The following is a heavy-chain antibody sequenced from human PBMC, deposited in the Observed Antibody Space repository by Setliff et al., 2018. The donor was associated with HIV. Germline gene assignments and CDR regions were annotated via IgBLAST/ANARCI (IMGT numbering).Heavy chain of an antibody. CDR1: GYTFSDYF. Sequence: RASVKVSCKASGYTFSDYFIHWVRQAPGQGLEWMGWIHPNRGGTNYAQKFQGRVTMTRDTSITTAYMELRSVTAADTAMYYCARLLQGGNYAFDIWGQGTMVTVSS. D-gene: IGHD2-21*02. J-gene: IGHJ3*02. CDR2: IHPNRGGT. CDR3: ARLLQGGNYAFDI. V-gene: IGHV1-2*02.